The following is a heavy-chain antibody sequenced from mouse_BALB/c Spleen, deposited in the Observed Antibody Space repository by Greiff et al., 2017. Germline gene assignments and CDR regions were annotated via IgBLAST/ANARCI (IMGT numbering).Heavy chain of an antibody. CDR1: GFTFSSFG. CDR3: ARDWYFDY. CDR2: ISSGSSTI. V-gene: IGHV5-17*02. Sequence: EVQVVESGGGLVQPGGSRKLSCAASGFTFSSFGMHWVRQAPEKGLEWVAYISSGSSTIYYADTVKGRFTISRDNPKNTLFLQMTSLRSEDTAMYYCARDWYFDYWGQGTTLTVSS. J-gene: IGHJ2*01.